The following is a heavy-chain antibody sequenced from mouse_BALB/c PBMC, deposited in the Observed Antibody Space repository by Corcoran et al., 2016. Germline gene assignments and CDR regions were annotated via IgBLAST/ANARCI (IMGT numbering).Heavy chain of an antibody. Sequence: EVQLQQSGPELGKPGASVKISCKASGYSFTGYYMHWVKQSHVKSLEWIGRINPYNGATSYNQNFKDKASLTVDKSSSTAYMELHSLTSEDSAVYYCARSDAGTGFDYWGQGTTLTVSS. CDR3: ARSDAGTGFDY. D-gene: IGHD4-1*01. CDR1: GYSFTGYY. V-gene: IGHV1-26*01. J-gene: IGHJ2*01. CDR2: INPYNGAT.